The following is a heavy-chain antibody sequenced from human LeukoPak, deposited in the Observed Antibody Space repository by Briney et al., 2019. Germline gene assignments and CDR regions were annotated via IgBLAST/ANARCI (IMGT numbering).Heavy chain of an antibody. CDR3: ASENIVTTSEALFDY. J-gene: IGHJ4*02. CDR1: GFTFSRHA. Sequence: PGGSLRLSCAASGFTFSRHAMNWVRQAPGEGLEWVSSITSSGSYRYHSDSVKGRFTISRDNAKNSLYLQMNSLRVEDTAVYYCASENIVTTSEALFDYWGQGTLVTVSS. V-gene: IGHV3-21*01. CDR2: ITSSGSYR. D-gene: IGHD5-12*01.